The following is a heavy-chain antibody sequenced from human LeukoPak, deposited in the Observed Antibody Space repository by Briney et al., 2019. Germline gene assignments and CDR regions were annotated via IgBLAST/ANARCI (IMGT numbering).Heavy chain of an antibody. J-gene: IGHJ4*02. D-gene: IGHD5-18*01. V-gene: IGHV3-53*04. CDR3: ARGYSYGYGY. CDR1: RFTVSSNY. Sequence: GGSLRLSCAASRFTVSSNYMSWVRQAPGKGLEWVSVIYSGGSTYYADSVKGRFTISRHNSKNTLYLQMNSLRAEDTAVYYCARGYSYGYGYWGQGTLVTVSS. CDR2: IYSGGST.